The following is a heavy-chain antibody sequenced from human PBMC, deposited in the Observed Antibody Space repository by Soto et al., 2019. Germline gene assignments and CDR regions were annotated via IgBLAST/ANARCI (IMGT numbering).Heavy chain of an antibody. CDR3: AKNGEGYCSSTSCYVGAFDI. V-gene: IGHV3-23*01. CDR2: ISGSGGST. D-gene: IGHD2-2*01. J-gene: IGHJ3*02. Sequence: GGSLRLSCAASGFTFSSYAMSWVRQAPGKGLEWVSAISGSGGSTYYADSVKGRFTISRDNSKNTLYLQMNSLRAEDTAVYYCAKNGEGYCSSTSCYVGAFDIWGQGTMVTVSS. CDR1: GFTFSSYA.